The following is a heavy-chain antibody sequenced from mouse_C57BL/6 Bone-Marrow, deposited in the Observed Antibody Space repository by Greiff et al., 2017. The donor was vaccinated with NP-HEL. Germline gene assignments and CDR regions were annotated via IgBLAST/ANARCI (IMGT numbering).Heavy chain of an antibody. J-gene: IGHJ4*01. Sequence: QVQLQQPGAELVKPGASVKLSCKASGYTFTSYWMHWVKQRPGQGLAWIGMIHPNSGSTNYNEKFKSKATLTVDKSSITAYMQLSSLTSEDAAVYYCALIYYGNLYAMDYWGQGTSVTVSS. CDR3: ALIYYGNLYAMDY. D-gene: IGHD2-1*01. V-gene: IGHV1-64*01. CDR1: GYTFTSYW. CDR2: IHPNSGST.